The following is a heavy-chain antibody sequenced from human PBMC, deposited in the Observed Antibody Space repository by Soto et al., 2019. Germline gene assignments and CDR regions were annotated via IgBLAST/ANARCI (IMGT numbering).Heavy chain of an antibody. CDR2: IIPIFGTA. V-gene: IGHV1-69*13. Sequence: GASVKVSCKASGCTFSSYAISWVRQAPGQGLEWMGGIIPIFGTANYAQKFQGRVTSTADESTSTAYMELSSLRSEDTAVYYCARDMYGSGSYTPGYWGQGTLVTVSS. D-gene: IGHD3-10*01. J-gene: IGHJ4*02. CDR1: GCTFSSYA. CDR3: ARDMYGSGSYTPGY.